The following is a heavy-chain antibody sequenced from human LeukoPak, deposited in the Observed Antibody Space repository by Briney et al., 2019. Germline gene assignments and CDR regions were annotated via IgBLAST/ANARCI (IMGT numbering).Heavy chain of an antibody. Sequence: GGSLRLSCAASGFTVSSNYMSWVRQAPGKGLEWVSVIYSGGSTYYADSVKGRFTISRDNSKNTLYLQINSLRAEDTAVYYCARETVRGVFDYWGQGTPVTVSS. V-gene: IGHV3-53*01. CDR3: ARETVRGVFDY. D-gene: IGHD3-10*01. CDR1: GFTVSSNY. CDR2: IYSGGST. J-gene: IGHJ4*02.